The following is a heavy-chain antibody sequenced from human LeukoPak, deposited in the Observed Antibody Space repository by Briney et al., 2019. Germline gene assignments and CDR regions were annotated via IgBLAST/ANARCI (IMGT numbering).Heavy chain of an antibody. J-gene: IGHJ4*02. V-gene: IGHV3-48*04. D-gene: IGHD6-19*01. CDR1: GFTFNTYA. CDR3: ARDSSSSGWYKCFDY. Sequence: PGGSLRLSCSASGFTFNTYAMSWVRQAPGKGLEWVSKISSSGNTIYYADSVKGRFTISRDNAKNSLYLQMNSLRAEDTAVYYCARDSSSSGWYKCFDYWGQGTLVTVSS. CDR2: ISSSGNTI.